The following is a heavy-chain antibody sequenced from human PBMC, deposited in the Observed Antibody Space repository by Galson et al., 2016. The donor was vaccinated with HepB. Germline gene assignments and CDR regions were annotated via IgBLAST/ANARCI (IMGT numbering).Heavy chain of an antibody. CDR1: GFSVSSNY. J-gene: IGHJ1*01. D-gene: IGHD6-13*01. CDR2: MSDSGGST. V-gene: IGHV3-53*01. Sequence: SLRLSCAASGFSVSSNYMSWVRQAPGKGLEWVSAMSDSGGSTYHADSVKGRFTISRDNSKNTLYLQMNSLGAEDTAIYYCAVRYSSIWYFQHWGRGTLVSVSS. CDR3: AVRYSSIWYFQH.